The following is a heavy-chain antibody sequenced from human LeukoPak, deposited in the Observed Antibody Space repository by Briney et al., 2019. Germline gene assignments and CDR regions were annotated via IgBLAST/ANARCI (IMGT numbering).Heavy chain of an antibody. CDR2: IIPIFGTA. CDR3: ATRPPPAYGYYYYMDV. V-gene: IGHV1-69*01. D-gene: IGHD2-2*01. Sequence: SVKVSCKAPGGTFSSYAISWVRQAPGQGLEWMGGIIPIFGTANYAQKFQGRVTITADESTSTAYMELSSLRSEDTAVHYCATRPPPAYGYYYYMDVWGKGTTVTVSS. CDR1: GGTFSSYA. J-gene: IGHJ6*03.